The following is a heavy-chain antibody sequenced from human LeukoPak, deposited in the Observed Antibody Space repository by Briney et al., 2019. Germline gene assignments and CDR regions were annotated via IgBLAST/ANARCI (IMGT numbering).Heavy chain of an antibody. CDR3: ARAPSEIGGYYPEYFRH. CDR1: GFTFSSYC. J-gene: IGHJ1*01. V-gene: IGHV3-74*01. D-gene: IGHD3-22*01. CDR2: IKSDGST. Sequence: GGSLRLSCAASGFTFSSYCMHWVRQAPGKGRVCVSRIKSDGSTRYADSVKGRFTVSRDNAKNTVSLQMNSLRAEDTGVYYCARAPSEIGGYYPEYFRHWGQGTLVIVSS.